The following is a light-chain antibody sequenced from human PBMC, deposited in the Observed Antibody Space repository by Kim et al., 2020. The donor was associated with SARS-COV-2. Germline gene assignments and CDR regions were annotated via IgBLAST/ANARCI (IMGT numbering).Light chain of an antibody. CDR1: SGSIANNY. J-gene: IGLJ3*02. CDR3: QSFDNFIPLWV. CDR2: EDD. V-gene: IGLV6-57*04. Sequence: NFMLTQPHSVSESLGKTVIISCTRSSGSIANNYVQWYQQRPGSAPTIVMYEDDRRPSGVPDRFSGSIDTSSNAASLSVFGVEAEDEADYYCQSFDNFIPLWVCGGGTQLTVL.